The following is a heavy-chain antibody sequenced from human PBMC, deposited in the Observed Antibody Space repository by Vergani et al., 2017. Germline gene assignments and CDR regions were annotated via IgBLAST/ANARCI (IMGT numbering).Heavy chain of an antibody. CDR3: ARDPTKTYGDYDWFDP. Sequence: QVQLVQSGAEVKKPGSSVKVSCKASGGTFSSYAISWVRQAPGQGLEWMGGIIPIFGTANYAQKFQGRVTITADKSTSTAYMELSSLRSEDTAVYYCARDPTKTYGDYDWFDPWGQGTLVTVSS. D-gene: IGHD4-17*01. V-gene: IGHV1-69*06. J-gene: IGHJ5*02. CDR1: GGTFSSYA. CDR2: IIPIFGTA.